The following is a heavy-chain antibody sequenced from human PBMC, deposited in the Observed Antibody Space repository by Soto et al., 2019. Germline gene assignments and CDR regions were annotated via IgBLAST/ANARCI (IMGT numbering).Heavy chain of an antibody. Sequence: PSETLSLTCTVSGGSFSPNYWPWIRQPPGKGLEWIGYIYYSGSTNYNPSLKSRVTISVDTSKNQFSLKMSSVTAADTAVYYCARVPDRWGQGTLVTVSS. D-gene: IGHD2-2*01. J-gene: IGHJ5*02. CDR1: GGSFSPNY. CDR3: ARVPDR. CDR2: IYYSGST. V-gene: IGHV4-59*01.